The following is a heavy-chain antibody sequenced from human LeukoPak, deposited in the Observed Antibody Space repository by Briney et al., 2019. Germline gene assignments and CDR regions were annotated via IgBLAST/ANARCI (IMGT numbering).Heavy chain of an antibody. J-gene: IGHJ5*02. CDR2: ISSSSSYI. Sequence: GGSLRLSCAASGFTFSSYSMNWVRQAPGKGLEWVSSISSSSSYIYYADSVKGRFTISRDNAKNSLYLQMNSLRAEDTAVYYCARDPGWEQWQNWFDPWGQGTLVTVAS. CDR3: ARDPGWEQWQNWFDP. V-gene: IGHV3-21*01. D-gene: IGHD6-19*01. CDR1: GFTFSSYS.